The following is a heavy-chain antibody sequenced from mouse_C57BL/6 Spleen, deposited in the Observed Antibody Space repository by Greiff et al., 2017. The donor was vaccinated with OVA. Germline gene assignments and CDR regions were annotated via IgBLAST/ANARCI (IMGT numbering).Heavy chain of an antibody. CDR3: ARGFPHWYFEV. V-gene: IGHV1-69*01. Sequence: QVQLQQPGAELVMPGASVKLSCKASGYTFTSYWMHWVKQRPGQGLEWIGEIDPSDSYTNYNQKFKGKSTLTVDKSSSTAYMQLSSLTSEDSAVYYCARGFPHWYFEVWGTGTTVTVSS. CDR2: IDPSDSYT. CDR1: GYTFTSYW. J-gene: IGHJ1*03.